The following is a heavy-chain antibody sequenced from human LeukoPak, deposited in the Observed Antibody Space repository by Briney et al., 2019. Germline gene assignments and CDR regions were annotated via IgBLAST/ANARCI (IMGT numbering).Heavy chain of an antibody. J-gene: IGHJ6*03. CDR3: ARDPYSGSYGNYYYYFMDV. V-gene: IGHV3-74*01. Sequence: GGSLRLSCAASGFTFTSYWIHWVRQVPEKGLVWVSRTSPDGRSTTYADSVKGRFTISRDNAKNSLYLQMNSLRAEDTAVYYCARDPYSGSYGNYYYYFMDVWGKGTTVTISS. CDR2: TSPDGRST. D-gene: IGHD1-26*01. CDR1: GFTFTSYW.